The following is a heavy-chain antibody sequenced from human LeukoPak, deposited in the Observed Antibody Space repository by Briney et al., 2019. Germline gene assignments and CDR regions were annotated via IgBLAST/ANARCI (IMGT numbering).Heavy chain of an antibody. J-gene: IGHJ4*02. D-gene: IGHD3-16*02. Sequence: PSETLSLTCAVYGGSFSGYYWSWIRQPPGKGLEWIGEINHSGSTNYNPSLKSRVTISVDTSKNQFSLKLSSVTAADTAVYYCARGILQENMITFGGVIAPFDYWGQGTLVTVSS. CDR2: INHSGST. V-gene: IGHV4-34*01. CDR1: GGSFSGYY. CDR3: ARGILQENMITFGGVIAPFDY.